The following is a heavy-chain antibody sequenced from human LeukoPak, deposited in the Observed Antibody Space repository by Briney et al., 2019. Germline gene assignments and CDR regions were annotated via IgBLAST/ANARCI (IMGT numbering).Heavy chain of an antibody. CDR2: FDPEDGET. V-gene: IGHV1-24*01. CDR3: STARRTPVEWHAFDI. Sequence: GASVKVSCKVSVYTLTELSMHCVRQAPGKGLGWMGGFDPEDGETIYAQKFQGRVTMTEDTSTDTAYMELSSLRSEDTAVYYCSTARRTPVEWHAFDIWGQGTMVTVSS. CDR1: VYTLTELS. J-gene: IGHJ3*02. D-gene: IGHD1-14*01.